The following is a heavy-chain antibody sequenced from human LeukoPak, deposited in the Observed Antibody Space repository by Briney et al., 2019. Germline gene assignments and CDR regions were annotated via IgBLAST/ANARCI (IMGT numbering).Heavy chain of an antibody. V-gene: IGHV1-46*01. Sequence: ASVKVSCKASGHTFTSYYMHWVRQAPGQGLEWMGIINPSGGSTSYAQKFQGRVTMTRDTSTSTAYMELSSLRSEDTAVYYCARDQKDGRSSGSYQFDYWGQGTLVTVSS. CDR3: ARDQKDGRSSGSYQFDY. J-gene: IGHJ4*02. CDR1: GHTFTSYY. D-gene: IGHD3-10*01. CDR2: INPSGGST.